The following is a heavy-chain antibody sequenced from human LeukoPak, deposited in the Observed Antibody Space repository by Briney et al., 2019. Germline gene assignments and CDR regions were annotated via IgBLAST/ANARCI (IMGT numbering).Heavy chain of an antibody. D-gene: IGHD2-2*01. J-gene: IGHJ4*02. V-gene: IGHV3-74*01. Sequence: GGSLRLSCAASGFTFSNYWMHWVRQAPGKGLVWVSRINTDGSGTSYADSVKGRFTISRDNAKNTLYPQMSSLRAEDTAVYFCARDLRYCTSTSCYDPYFDYWGQGTLVTVSS. CDR2: INTDGSGT. CDR3: ARDLRYCTSTSCYDPYFDY. CDR1: GFTFSNYW.